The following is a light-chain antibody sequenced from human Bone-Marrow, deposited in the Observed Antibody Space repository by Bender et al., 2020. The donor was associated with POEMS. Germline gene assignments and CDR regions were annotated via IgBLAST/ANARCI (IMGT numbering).Light chain of an antibody. CDR3: QAWDTYSVR. Sequence: SYEVTQPPSVSVSPGQTASITCSGDDLGDKYVAWYQQKPGQSPVLVIYQDTKRPSGIPERFSGSNSGNTATLTISGTQEMDEADYYCQAWDTYSVRFGGGTKLTVL. J-gene: IGLJ2*01. CDR1: DLGDKY. CDR2: QDT. V-gene: IGLV3-1*01.